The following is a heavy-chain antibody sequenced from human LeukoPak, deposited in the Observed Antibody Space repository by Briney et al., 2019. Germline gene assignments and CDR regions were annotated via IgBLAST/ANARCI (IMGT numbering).Heavy chain of an antibody. D-gene: IGHD3-10*01. J-gene: IGHJ4*02. CDR2: ISGSGGST. CDR3: AKGGHGSGSQVRLYFDY. Sequence: PGGSLRLSCAASGFTFSSYAMSWVRQAPGKGLEWVSAISGSGGSTYYADSVKGRFTISRDNSKNTLYLQMNSLRAEDTAVYYCAKGGHGSGSQVRLYFDYWGQGTLVTVSS. CDR1: GFTFSSYA. V-gene: IGHV3-23*01.